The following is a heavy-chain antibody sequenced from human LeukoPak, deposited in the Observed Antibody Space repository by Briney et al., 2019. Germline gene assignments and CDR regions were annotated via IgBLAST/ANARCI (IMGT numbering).Heavy chain of an antibody. D-gene: IGHD6-6*01. J-gene: IGHJ4*02. CDR1: GGSISGYY. V-gene: IGHV4-59*01. CDR2: IYYNGIS. Sequence: RPSETLSLTCTVSGGSISGYYWSWIRQPPGKGLEWIAYIYYNGISNYNPSLKSRVIISVDSSKNQFSLKLTSVTAADTAVYYCAKRRRDSSSEPDYWGQGTLVTVSS. CDR3: AKRRRDSSSEPDY.